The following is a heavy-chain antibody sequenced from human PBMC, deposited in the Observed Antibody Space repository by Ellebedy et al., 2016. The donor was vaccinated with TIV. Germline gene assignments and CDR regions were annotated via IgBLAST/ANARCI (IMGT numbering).Heavy chain of an antibody. J-gene: IGHJ2*01. CDR3: AKAAGTMVRGVMDWYFDL. D-gene: IGHD3-10*01. V-gene: IGHV3-30*18. CDR1: GFTFSSYW. Sequence: GESLKISXAASGFTFSSYWMSWVRQAPGTGLEWVAVISYDGSNKYYADSVKGRFTISRDNSKNTLYLQMNSLRAEDTAVYYCAKAAGTMVRGVMDWYFDLWGRGTLVTVSS. CDR2: ISYDGSNK.